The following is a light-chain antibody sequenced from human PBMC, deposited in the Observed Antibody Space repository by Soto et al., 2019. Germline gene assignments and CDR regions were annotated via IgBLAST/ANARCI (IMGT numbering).Light chain of an antibody. CDR1: SSNIGAGRD. J-gene: IGLJ1*01. V-gene: IGLV1-40*01. CDR3: QSYDSSLSGSEV. Sequence: QSVLTQPPSVSGAPGQRVTISCTGSSSNIGAGRDVHWYQHLPGTAPKLLIYGNSNRPSGVPDRFSGSKSGTSASLAITGLQAEDEADYYCQSYDSSLSGSEVFGTGTKLTVL. CDR2: GNS.